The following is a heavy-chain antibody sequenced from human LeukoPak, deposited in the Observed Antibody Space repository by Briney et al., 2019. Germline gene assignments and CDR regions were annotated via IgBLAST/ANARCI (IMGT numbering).Heavy chain of an antibody. CDR1: GYSISSGYY. CDR2: IYHIGST. V-gene: IGHV4-38-2*02. D-gene: IGHD3-10*01. J-gene: IGHJ5*02. Sequence: SETLSLTCTVSGYSISSGYYWGWIRQPPGKGLEWIGSIYHIGSTYYNPSLKSRVTISVDTSKNQFSLKLSSVTAADTAVYYCARHEHLHYYGLWFDTWGQGTQVTVSS. CDR3: ARHEHLHYYGLWFDT.